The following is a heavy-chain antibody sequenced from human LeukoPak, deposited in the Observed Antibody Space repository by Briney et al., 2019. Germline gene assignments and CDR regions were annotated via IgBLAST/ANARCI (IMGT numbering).Heavy chain of an antibody. CDR1: GYTFTSYG. CDR3: ARGARYRGPDAFDI. J-gene: IGHJ3*02. CDR2: ISSYNGKI. D-gene: IGHD4-11*01. V-gene: IGHV1-18*01. Sequence: ASVKVSCKASGYTFTSYGISWVRQAPGQGLEWMGWISSYNGKINYAQNLQGRVTMTTDTSTSTAYMELRSLRSDDKAVYYCARGARYRGPDAFDIWGQGTMVTVSS.